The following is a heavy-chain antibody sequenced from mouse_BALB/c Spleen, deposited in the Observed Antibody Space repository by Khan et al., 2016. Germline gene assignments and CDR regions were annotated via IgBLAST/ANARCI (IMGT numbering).Heavy chain of an antibody. CDR2: INPDSSTI. J-gene: IGHJ1*01. CDR1: GFDFSRYW. Sequence: EVKLLESGGGLVQPGGSLKLSCAASGFDFSRYWMSWVRQAPGKGLEWIGEINPDSSTINYTPSLKDKFIISRDNAKNTLYLQMSEVRSQDTALYYCASTYWYFDVWGAGTTVTVSS. V-gene: IGHV4-1*02. CDR3: ASTYWYFDV.